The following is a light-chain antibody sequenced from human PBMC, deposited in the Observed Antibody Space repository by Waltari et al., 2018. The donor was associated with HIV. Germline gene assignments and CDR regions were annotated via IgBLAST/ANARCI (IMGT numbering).Light chain of an antibody. J-gene: IGLJ3*02. V-gene: IGLV1-44*01. CDR1: TSTIGTNS. CDR3: ATWDDRLNYWV. Sequence: GQRVTISCSGSTSTIGTNSVSWYQQFPGTAPKLLISPDNERPSGVPDRFPGTKSGTSASLAISGLQSEDEADYYCATWDDRLNYWVFGGGTKLTVL. CDR2: PDN.